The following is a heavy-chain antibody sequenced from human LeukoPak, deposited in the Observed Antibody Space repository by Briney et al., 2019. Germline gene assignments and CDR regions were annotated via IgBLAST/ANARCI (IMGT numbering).Heavy chain of an antibody. D-gene: IGHD3-9*01. CDR2: ISGSGGST. CDR3: ARGLGKFDY. V-gene: IGHV3-23*01. J-gene: IGHJ4*02. Sequence: PGGSLRLSCAASGFTFSSYAMSWVRQAPGKGLEWVSAISGSGGSTYYADSVKGRFTISRDNAKNSLYLQMNSLRAEDTAVYYCARGLGKFDYWGQGTLVTVSS. CDR1: GFTFSSYA.